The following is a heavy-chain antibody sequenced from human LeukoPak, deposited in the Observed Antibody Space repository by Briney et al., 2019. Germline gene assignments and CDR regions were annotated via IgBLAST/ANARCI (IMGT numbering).Heavy chain of an antibody. D-gene: IGHD6-19*01. V-gene: IGHV3-7*01. CDR1: GFTFSSYW. CDR2: IKQDGNEK. J-gene: IGHJ4*02. Sequence: GGSLRLSCAASGFTFSSYWMSWVRQAPGKGLEWVANIKQDGNEKYYVDSVKGRFTVSRDNAKNSLYLQMNSLRAEDTAVYYCARDWDRGDRSGRYWGQGTLDPVSS. CDR3: ARDWDRGDRSGRY.